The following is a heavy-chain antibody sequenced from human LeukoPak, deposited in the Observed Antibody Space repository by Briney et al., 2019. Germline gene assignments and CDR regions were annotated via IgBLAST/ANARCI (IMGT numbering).Heavy chain of an antibody. J-gene: IGHJ3*02. CDR3: ARQRGGQYEDAFDI. D-gene: IGHD2-8*01. Sequence: ASVKVSCKASGYIFTNYAMHWVRQAPGQGLEWMGIINPSGGTTIYAQKFQGRVTMTRDTSTSTVYMELSSLRSEDTAVYYCARQRGGQYEDAFDIWGQGTVVTVSS. CDR2: INPSGGTT. V-gene: IGHV1-46*01. CDR1: GYIFTNYA.